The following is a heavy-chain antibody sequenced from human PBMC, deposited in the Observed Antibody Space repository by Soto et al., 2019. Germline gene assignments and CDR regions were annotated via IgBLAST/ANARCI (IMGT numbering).Heavy chain of an antibody. CDR1: GLTFSNYW. V-gene: IGHV3-7*01. D-gene: IGHD2-2*01. J-gene: IGHJ4*02. CDR3: ARPARECSSPGCAN. CDR2: INQDGSEC. Sequence: EVQLVESGGGLVQPGGSLRLSCVVSGLTFSNYWMSWVRQAPGKGLEWVANINQDGSECYYVDSVKGRFTISRDNAKNSLYLQMTRLRAEDTAVYYCARPARECSSPGCANCGQGTLVTDSS.